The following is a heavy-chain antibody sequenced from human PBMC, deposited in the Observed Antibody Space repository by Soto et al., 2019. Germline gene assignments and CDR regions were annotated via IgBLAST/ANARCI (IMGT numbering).Heavy chain of an antibody. D-gene: IGHD3-3*01. CDR3: ASHYDMWSGYLSPVDY. V-gene: IGHV3-11*01. CDR2: IDTSGTKI. Sequence: PGGSLRLSCAASGYTFSDYYMSWIRQAPGKGLEWISYIDTSGTKIYYADSVKGRFTITRGNAKNSLYLEMNSLRDEDTAVYYCASHYDMWSGYLSPVDYWGQGALVTVSS. CDR1: GYTFSDYY. J-gene: IGHJ4*02.